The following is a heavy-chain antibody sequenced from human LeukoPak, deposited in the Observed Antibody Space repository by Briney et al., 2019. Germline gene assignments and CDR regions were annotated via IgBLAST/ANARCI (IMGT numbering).Heavy chain of an antibody. Sequence: KSSETLSLTCTVSGGSISSSSYYWGWIRRPAGSGLEWFGSIYCSGSTYYNPSLKSRVTISVDTSKNQFSLKLSSVTAADTAVYYCARQGDYGDYPGYWGQGTLVTVSS. J-gene: IGHJ4*02. D-gene: IGHD4-17*01. V-gene: IGHV4-39*01. CDR1: GGSISSSSYY. CDR3: ARQGDYGDYPGY. CDR2: IYCSGST.